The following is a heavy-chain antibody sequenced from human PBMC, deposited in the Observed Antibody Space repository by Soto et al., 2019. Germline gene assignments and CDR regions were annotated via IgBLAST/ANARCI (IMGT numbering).Heavy chain of an antibody. J-gene: IGHJ3*02. CDR1: GVSFSNYA. CDR3: AGDPNGDYVGAFDI. CDR2: IFASGHNT. Sequence: EVQVVESGGGLVQPGGSLRLSCVTSGVSFSNYAMTWVRQVPGRGLEWVSSIFASGHNTQSADSVKGRFTISRENSRDTLYLQMNSLRVEDTAVYYCAGDPNGDYVGAFDIWGQGTMVTVSS. D-gene: IGHD4-17*01. V-gene: IGHV3-23*04.